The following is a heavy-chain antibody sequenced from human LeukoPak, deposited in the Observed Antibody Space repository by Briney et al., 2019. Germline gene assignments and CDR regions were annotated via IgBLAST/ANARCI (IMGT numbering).Heavy chain of an antibody. CDR1: GYRFTSYW. J-gene: IGHJ5*02. Sequence: GESLKISCKGSGYRFTSYWIGWVRQMPGKGLEWMGIIYPGDSDTRYSPSFQGLVTISADRSISTAYLQRSSLKASDTAVYYCARTYYYDYERWFDPWGQGTLVTVSS. CDR2: IYPGDSDT. D-gene: IGHD3-22*01. V-gene: IGHV5-51*01. CDR3: ARTYYYDYERWFDP.